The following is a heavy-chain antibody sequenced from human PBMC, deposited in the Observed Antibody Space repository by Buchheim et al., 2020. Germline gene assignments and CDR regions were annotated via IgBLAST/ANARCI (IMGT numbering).Heavy chain of an antibody. D-gene: IGHD5-18*01. CDR3: ARGDTYSSFGFDY. Sequence: QVQLQESGPGLVKPSVTLSLTCTVSGGSISTYYWSWIRQPPGKGLEWIGFIYYSWRTNYNPSLTSRVTISVDTSHNQFSLKLSSVTAADTAVYYCARGDTYSSFGFDYWGQGTL. J-gene: IGHJ4*02. V-gene: IGHV4-59*01. CDR2: IYYSWRT. CDR1: GGSISTYY.